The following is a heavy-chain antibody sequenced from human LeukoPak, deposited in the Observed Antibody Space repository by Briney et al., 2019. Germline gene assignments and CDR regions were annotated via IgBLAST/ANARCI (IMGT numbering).Heavy chain of an antibody. CDR1: GFTFSDYY. V-gene: IGHV3-53*01. J-gene: IGHJ4*02. Sequence: GGSLRLSCAASGFTFSDYYMSWVRQAPGKGLEWVSVIYSGGSTYYADSVKGRFTISRDNSKNTLYLQMNSLRAEDTAVYYCARGGTQQDYFDYWGQGTLVTVSS. CDR3: ARGGTQQDYFDY. CDR2: IYSGGST. D-gene: IGHD3/OR15-3a*01.